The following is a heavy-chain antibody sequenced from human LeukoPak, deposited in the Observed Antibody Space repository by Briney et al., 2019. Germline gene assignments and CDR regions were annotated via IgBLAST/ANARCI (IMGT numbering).Heavy chain of an antibody. D-gene: IGHD5-24*01. CDR1: GFTFSNYG. CDR3: AKESGDGYNSFDY. J-gene: IGHJ4*02. V-gene: IGHV3-33*06. CDR2: IWYDGSTK. Sequence: PGGSLRLSCAASGFTFSNYGMHWLRQAPGKGLEWVAVIWYDGSTKYYADSVKGRFTISRDNSKNTLYLQMNSLRAEDTAVYYCAKESGDGYNSFDYWGQGTLVTVSS.